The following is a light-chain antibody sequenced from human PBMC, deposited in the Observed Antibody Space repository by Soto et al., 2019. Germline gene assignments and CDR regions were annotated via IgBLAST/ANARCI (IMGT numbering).Light chain of an antibody. CDR2: VGP. J-gene: IGKJ1*01. CDR1: QSLLHSNEYNY. Sequence: DIVMTQSPLSLPVTPGEPASISSRSSQSLLHSNEYNYLDWYLQKPRQSTQLLIYVGPNRASGVSDRFSGTASWTDITLTISSVEAEDVGVYYCIRDVNHSTFRQGTKVEIK. V-gene: IGKV2-28*01. CDR3: IRDVNHST.